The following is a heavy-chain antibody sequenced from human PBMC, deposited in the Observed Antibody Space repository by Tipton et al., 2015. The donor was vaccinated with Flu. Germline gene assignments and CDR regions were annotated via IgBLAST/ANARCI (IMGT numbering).Heavy chain of an antibody. Sequence: SLRLSCAASGFTFSTYSINWVRQAPGKGLEWVSYISRRSSSIYYADSVKGRFTIARDNAKNALYLQMNSLRGEDTAVYYCAKDLLIQLWPTAIDYWGQGTLVTVSS. D-gene: IGHD5-18*01. CDR3: AKDLLIQLWPTAIDY. V-gene: IGHV3-48*01. CDR2: ISRRSSSI. CDR1: GFTFSTYS. J-gene: IGHJ4*02.